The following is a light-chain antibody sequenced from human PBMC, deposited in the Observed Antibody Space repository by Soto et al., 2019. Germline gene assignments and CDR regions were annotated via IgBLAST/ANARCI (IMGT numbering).Light chain of an antibody. J-gene: IGLJ1*01. CDR2: QVN. CDR1: SSDIGVFDF. Sequence: SSLTQPPSASGSPGQSVTISCTGTSSDIGVFDFVSWYQQHPGKAPKVIIYQVNKRPSGVPDRFSGSKSGNTASLTVSGLRPEDEADYFCSSFAGSNSPYVFGAGTKVTVL. V-gene: IGLV2-8*01. CDR3: SSFAGSNSPYV.